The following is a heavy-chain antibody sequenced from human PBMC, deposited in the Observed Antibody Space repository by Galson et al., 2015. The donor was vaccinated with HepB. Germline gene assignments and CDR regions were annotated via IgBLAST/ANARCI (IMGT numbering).Heavy chain of an antibody. CDR1: GFTFSRFW. CDR3: ARNGYSYGLDY. Sequence: SLRLSCAASGFTFSRFWMHWVRQAPGKGLVWVSRINSDGSSTSYADSVKGRFTISRDNAKNTLHLQMNSLRAEDTAVYYCARNGYSYGLDYWGQGTLVTVSP. V-gene: IGHV3-74*01. J-gene: IGHJ4*02. D-gene: IGHD5-18*01. CDR2: INSDGSST.